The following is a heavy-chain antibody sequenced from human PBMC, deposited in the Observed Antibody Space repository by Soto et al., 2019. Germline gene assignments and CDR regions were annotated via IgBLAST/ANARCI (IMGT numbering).Heavy chain of an antibody. CDR3: AKVMVRVTIGRDYYYGMDV. CDR1: GFTFSSYG. V-gene: IGHV3-30*18. CDR2: ISYDGSNK. J-gene: IGHJ6*02. D-gene: IGHD3-10*01. Sequence: QVQLVESGGGVVQPGRSLRLSCAASGFTFSSYGMHWVRQAPGKGLEWGAVISYDGSNKYYADSVKGRFTISRDNSKNPLYLQMNSLRAEDTAVYYCAKVMVRVTIGRDYYYGMDVWGQGTTVTVSS.